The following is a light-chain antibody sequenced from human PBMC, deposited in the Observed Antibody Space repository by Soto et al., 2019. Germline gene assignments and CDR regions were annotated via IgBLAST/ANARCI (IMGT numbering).Light chain of an antibody. CDR2: DVS. Sequence: LVLTQSPVTLSLSPGDRATLSCGASQSISSNSLAWYQQKPGLAPRLLIYDVSRRATDIPDRFGGSGSGTDFTLTISRLEPEDFAVYYCQQYGATPQLTFGGGTKVEI. J-gene: IGKJ4*01. V-gene: IGKV3D-20*01. CDR1: QSISSNS. CDR3: QQYGATPQLT.